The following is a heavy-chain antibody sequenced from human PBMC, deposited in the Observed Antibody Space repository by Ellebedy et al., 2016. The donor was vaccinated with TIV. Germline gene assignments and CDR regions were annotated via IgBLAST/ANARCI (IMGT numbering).Heavy chain of an antibody. CDR1: GFIFTSYY. D-gene: IGHD3-10*01. CDR2: INLSGGRT. CDR3: ARGMLWFGTLRYSDF. J-gene: IGHJ4*02. V-gene: IGHV1-46*04. Sequence: AASVKVSCKASGFIFTSYYVQWVRQAPGQGLEWMGVINLSGGRTFYAQKLQGRVTITRDTSTSTVYMDLRSLRSEDPAVYYCARGMLWFGTLRYSDFWGQGTLVTVSS.